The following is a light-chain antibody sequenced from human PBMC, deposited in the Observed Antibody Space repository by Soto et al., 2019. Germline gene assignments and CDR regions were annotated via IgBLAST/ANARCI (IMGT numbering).Light chain of an antibody. CDR3: QQSYSTTWT. Sequence: DIQMTQSPSSLSASVGYRVTLTCRASQGISTYLNWYQQKPGKAPKLLIYAASRLQSGVPSRFSGSGSETDFTLTISSLQPEDFATYSCQQSYSTTWTFGQGTKVEIK. CDR2: AAS. V-gene: IGKV1-39*01. J-gene: IGKJ1*01. CDR1: QGISTY.